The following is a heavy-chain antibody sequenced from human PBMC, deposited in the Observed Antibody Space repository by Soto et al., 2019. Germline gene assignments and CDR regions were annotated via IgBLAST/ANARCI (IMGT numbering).Heavy chain of an antibody. CDR3: AIPRGRGIAVDGTEFGFDP. J-gene: IGHJ5*02. Sequence: PGESLKISCKGSGYSFTSYWIGWVRQMPGKGLEWMGIIYPGDSDTRYSPSFQGQVTISADKSISTAYLQWSSLKASDTAMYYCAIPRGRGIAVDGTEFGFDPWGQGTLVTVSS. D-gene: IGHD6-19*01. CDR2: IYPGDSDT. V-gene: IGHV5-51*01. CDR1: GYSFTSYW.